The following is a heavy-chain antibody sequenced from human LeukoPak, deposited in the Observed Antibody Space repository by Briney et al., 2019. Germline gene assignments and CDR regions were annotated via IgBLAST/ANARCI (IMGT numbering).Heavy chain of an antibody. Sequence: ASVKVSCKASGYTFTSYGISWVRQAPGQALEWMGWISAYNGNTNYAQKLQGRVTMTTDTSTSTAYMELRSLRSDDTAVYYCAREVWFGELWLNYYYGMDVWGQGTTVTVSS. CDR1: GYTFTSYG. J-gene: IGHJ6*02. D-gene: IGHD3-10*01. V-gene: IGHV1-18*01. CDR3: AREVWFGELWLNYYYGMDV. CDR2: ISAYNGNT.